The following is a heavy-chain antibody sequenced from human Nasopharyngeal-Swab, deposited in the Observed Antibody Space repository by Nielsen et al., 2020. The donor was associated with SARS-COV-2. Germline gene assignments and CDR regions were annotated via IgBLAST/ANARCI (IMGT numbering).Heavy chain of an antibody. CDR3: ARGKPGITIFGVVIGPFDY. J-gene: IGHJ4*02. D-gene: IGHD3-3*01. CDR1: GFTFSSYE. Sequence: GGSLRLSCAASGFTFSSYEMNWVRQAPGKGLEWVSYISSSGSTIYYADSVKGRFTISRDNAKNSLYLQMNSLRAEDTAVYYCARGKPGITIFGVVIGPFDYWGQGTLVTVSS. V-gene: IGHV3-48*03. CDR2: ISSSGSTI.